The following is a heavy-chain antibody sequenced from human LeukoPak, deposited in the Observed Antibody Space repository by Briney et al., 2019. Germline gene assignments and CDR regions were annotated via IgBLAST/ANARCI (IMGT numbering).Heavy chain of an antibody. Sequence: PSETLSLTCTVSGYSISSGYYWAWIRQPPGKGLEWIGSIYYSGNTYYNPSLKSRVTISLDTSKNQFSLKLSSVTAADTAVYYCARYYDIFGWFDPWGQGTLVTVSS. D-gene: IGHD3-9*01. CDR2: IYYSGNT. CDR3: ARYYDIFGWFDP. J-gene: IGHJ5*02. V-gene: IGHV4-38-2*02. CDR1: GYSISSGYY.